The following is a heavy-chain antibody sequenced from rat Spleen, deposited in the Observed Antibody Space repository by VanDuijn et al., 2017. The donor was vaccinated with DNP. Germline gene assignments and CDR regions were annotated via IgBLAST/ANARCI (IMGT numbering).Heavy chain of an antibody. CDR1: GFIFNNYG. D-gene: IGHD1-4*01. J-gene: IGHJ3*01. V-gene: IGHV5S13*01. CDR2: ISTGGGNT. CDR3: ARQGLPGPDNWFAY. Sequence: EVQLVESGGGLVQPGRSLKLSCAASGFIFNNYGMAWVRQAPTKGLEWIASISTGGGNTYYRDSVKGRFTISRDNAKNTQYLQMDSLRSEDTATYYCARQGLPGPDNWFAYWGQGTLVTVSS.